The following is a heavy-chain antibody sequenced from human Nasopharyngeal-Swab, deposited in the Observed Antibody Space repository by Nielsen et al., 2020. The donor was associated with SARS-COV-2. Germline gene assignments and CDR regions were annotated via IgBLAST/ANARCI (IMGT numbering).Heavy chain of an antibody. J-gene: IGHJ5*02. CDR3: ARTYYYDSSGYYYVWFDP. CDR2: ISSSGSTI. CDR1: GFTFSDYY. D-gene: IGHD3-22*01. V-gene: IGHV3-11*01. Sequence: SCAASGFTFSDYYMSWIRQAPGKGLEWVSYISSSGSTIYYADSVKGRFTISRDNAKNSLYLQMNSLRAEDTAVYYCARTYYYDSSGYYYVWFDPWGQGTLVTVSS.